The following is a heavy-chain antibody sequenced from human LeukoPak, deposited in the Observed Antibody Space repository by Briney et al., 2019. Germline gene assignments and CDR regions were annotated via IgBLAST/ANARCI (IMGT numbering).Heavy chain of an antibody. D-gene: IGHD3-3*01. CDR1: GGSISSSSYY. J-gene: IGHJ3*02. CDR3: ARGEIFGGAFDI. Sequence: SETLSLTCTVSGGSISSSSYYWRWIRQPPGKGLEWIGSIYYSGSTYYNPSLKSRVTISVDTSKNQYSLKLSSVTAADTAVYYCARGEIFGGAFDIWGQGTMVTVSS. CDR2: IYYSGST. V-gene: IGHV4-39*01.